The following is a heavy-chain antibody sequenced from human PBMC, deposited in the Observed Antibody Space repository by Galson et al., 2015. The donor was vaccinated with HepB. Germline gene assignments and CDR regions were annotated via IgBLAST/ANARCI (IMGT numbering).Heavy chain of an antibody. V-gene: IGHV1-46*03. CDR1: GYTFTSYY. J-gene: IGHJ6*03. Sequence: SVKVSCKASGYTFTSYYMHWVRQAPGQGLEWLGVINPSGGSPTYAQKFQDRVTMTRDTSTSKVYMELSSLRAEDTAVNYSARGASGRSTAGYYMDVWGKGTTVTVSS. CDR3: ARGASGRSTAGYYMDV. CDR2: INPSGGSP. D-gene: IGHD1-26*01.